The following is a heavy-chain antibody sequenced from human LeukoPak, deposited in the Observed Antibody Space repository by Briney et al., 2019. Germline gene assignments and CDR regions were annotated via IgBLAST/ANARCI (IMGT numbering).Heavy chain of an antibody. CDR3: ARYRPYGGVGYLDY. Sequence: AGSLTLSCAASGFTVSGHGLSWVRQAQGKGLDLLSAIYTGGKTYYEDSLTGRFTSSSDTSRNTLYLQLNSLTVEDTAVYHCARYRPYGGVGYLDYWGQGTLVTVSS. J-gene: IGHJ4*02. D-gene: IGHD4-17*01. V-gene: IGHV3-66*01. CDR2: IYTGGKT. CDR1: GFTVSGHG.